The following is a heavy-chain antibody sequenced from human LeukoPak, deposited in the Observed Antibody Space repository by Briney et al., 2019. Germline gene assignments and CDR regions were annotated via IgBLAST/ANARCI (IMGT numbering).Heavy chain of an antibody. D-gene: IGHD3-10*01. J-gene: IGHJ5*02. Sequence: PSETLSLTCTVSGGSIRSFYWSWIRQSAGKGLEWVGRIYSHGNANYNPSLKSRVTISVDTSKNQFSLKLSSVTAADTAVYYCARGAGSVSMVPTPARFDPWGQGTLVTVSS. V-gene: IGHV4-4*07. CDR1: GGSIRSFY. CDR2: IYSHGNA. CDR3: ARGAGSVSMVPTPARFDP.